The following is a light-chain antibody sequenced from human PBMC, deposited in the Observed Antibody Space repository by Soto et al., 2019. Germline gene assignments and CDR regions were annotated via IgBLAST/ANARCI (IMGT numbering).Light chain of an antibody. CDR3: TSPTPGSPYV. V-gene: IGLV2-14*01. CDR1: SSDVGNYNY. CDR2: MVS. J-gene: IGLJ1*01. Sequence: SVLTQPASVSASPGPSITISCTGTSSDVGNYNYVSWYQQYPGRVPKLLIYMVSNRPSGVSNRFSGSKSGNTASLTISGLQAEDEADYFCTSPTPGSPYVFGTGTKVTVL.